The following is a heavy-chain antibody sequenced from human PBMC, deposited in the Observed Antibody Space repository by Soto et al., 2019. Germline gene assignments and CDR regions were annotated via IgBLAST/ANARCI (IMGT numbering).Heavy chain of an antibody. CDR3: ERRAAAGLNYYYHYGMDV. Sequence: SETLSLTCTVSGGSISSSSYYWGWIRQPPGKGLEWIGSIYYSGSTYYNPSLKSRVTISVDTSKNQFSLKLSSVTAADTAVYYCERRAAAGLNYYYHYGMDVWGQGTTVTVSS. CDR2: IYYSGST. J-gene: IGHJ6*02. CDR1: GGSISSSSYY. D-gene: IGHD6-13*01. V-gene: IGHV4-39*01.